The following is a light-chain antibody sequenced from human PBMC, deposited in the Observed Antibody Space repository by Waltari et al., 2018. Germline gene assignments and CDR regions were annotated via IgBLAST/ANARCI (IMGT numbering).Light chain of an antibody. CDR1: QGISSY. J-gene: IGKJ2*01. V-gene: IGKV1-9*01. CDR2: AAS. Sequence: IQLTQSPSSLSASVGDRVTITCRASQGISSYLAWYQQKPGKAPKLLIYAASTLQSGVPSRFSGSGSGTDFTLTISSLQPEDFVTYYCQQLNSYPPSYTFGQGTKLEIK. CDR3: QQLNSYPPSYT.